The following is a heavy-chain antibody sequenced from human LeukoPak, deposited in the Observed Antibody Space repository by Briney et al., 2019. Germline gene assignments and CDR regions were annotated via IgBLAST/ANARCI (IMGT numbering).Heavy chain of an antibody. D-gene: IGHD6-13*01. V-gene: IGHV4-59*01. CDR3: ARERVAAAGTGRGWFDP. CDR1: GGSISSYY. J-gene: IGHJ5*02. CDR2: IYYSGST. Sequence: PSETLSLTCTVSGGSISSYYWSWLRQPPGKGLEGIGYIYYSGSTNYNPSLKSRVTISVDTSKNQFSLKLSSVTAADTAVYYCARERVAAAGTGRGWFDPWGQGTLVTVSS.